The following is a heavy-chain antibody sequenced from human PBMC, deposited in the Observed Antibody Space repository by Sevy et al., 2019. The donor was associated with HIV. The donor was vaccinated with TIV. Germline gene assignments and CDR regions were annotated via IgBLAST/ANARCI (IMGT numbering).Heavy chain of an antibody. CDR2: IYYSGST. J-gene: IGHJ4*02. Sequence: SETLSLTFTVSGGSISSSSYYWGWIRQPPGKGLEWIGSIYYSGSTYYNPSLKSRVTISVDTSKNQFSLKLSSVTAADTAVYYCARHTTGTPRYFDYWGQGTLVTVSS. CDR1: GGSISSSSYY. V-gene: IGHV4-39*01. D-gene: IGHD4-17*01. CDR3: ARHTTGTPRYFDY.